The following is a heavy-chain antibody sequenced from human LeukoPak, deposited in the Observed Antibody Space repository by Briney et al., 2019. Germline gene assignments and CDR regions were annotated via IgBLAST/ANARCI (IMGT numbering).Heavy chain of an antibody. CDR3: ASRAIAVANA. CDR2: IRYDGSNK. Sequence: GGSLRLSCAASGFTFSSYGMHWVRQAPGKGLEWVAFIRYDGSNKYYADSVKGRFTISRDNSKNTLYLQMNSLRAEDTAVYYCASRAIAVANARGQGTLVTVSS. J-gene: IGHJ4*02. V-gene: IGHV3-30*02. D-gene: IGHD6-19*01. CDR1: GFTFSSYG.